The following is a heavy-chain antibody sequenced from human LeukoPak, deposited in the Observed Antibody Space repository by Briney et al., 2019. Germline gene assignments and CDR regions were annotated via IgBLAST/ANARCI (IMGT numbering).Heavy chain of an antibody. CDR2: IYFTGNT. CDR3: TSGYFVHTFDF. Sequence: PSETLSLTCSVSGGSLSSYYWSWIRQPAGKGLEWIGTIYFTGNTYYNPSLKTRATISLDTSRHEFSLEMNSVTAADTSIYYCTSGYFVHTFDFWGQGTLVTVSS. J-gene: IGHJ4*02. V-gene: IGHV4-59*05. D-gene: IGHD2-2*03. CDR1: GGSLSSYY.